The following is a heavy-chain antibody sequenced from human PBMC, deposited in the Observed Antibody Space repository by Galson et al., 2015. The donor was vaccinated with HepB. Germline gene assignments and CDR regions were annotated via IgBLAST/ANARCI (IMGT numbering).Heavy chain of an antibody. J-gene: IGHJ6*03. CDR1: GFTFSSYS. Sequence: SLRLSCAASGFTFSSYSMNWVRQAPGKGLEWVSYISSSSSTIYYADSVKGRFTISRDNAKNSLYLQMNSLRAEDTAVYYCARDPSLHCSSTSCYYYYYYMDVWGKGTTVTVSS. CDR2: ISSSSSTI. D-gene: IGHD2-2*01. CDR3: ARDPSLHCSSTSCYYYYYYMDV. V-gene: IGHV3-48*01.